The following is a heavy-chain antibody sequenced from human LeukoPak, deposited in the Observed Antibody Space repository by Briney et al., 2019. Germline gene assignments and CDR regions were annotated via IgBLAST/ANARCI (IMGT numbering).Heavy chain of an antibody. J-gene: IGHJ5*02. CDR1: GGSMSRYY. CDR3: ARSHMRDSSGYFP. CDR2: MYTSGST. D-gene: IGHD3-22*01. V-gene: IGHV4-4*07. Sequence: PSETLSLTCTVPGGSMSRYYWSWIRQPAGKGLEWIGRMYTSGSTSYNPPLKSRVTMSLDTSKNQFSLKLSSVTAADTAVYYCARSHMRDSSGYFPWGQGTLVTVSS.